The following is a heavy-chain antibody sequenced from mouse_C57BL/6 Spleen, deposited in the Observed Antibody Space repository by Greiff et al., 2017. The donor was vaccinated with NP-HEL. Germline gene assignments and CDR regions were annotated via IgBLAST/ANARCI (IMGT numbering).Heavy chain of an antibody. V-gene: IGHV5-6*01. CDR3: ARHGGTEYYFDY. CDR2: ISSGGSYT. CDR1: GFTFSSYG. Sequence: EVKLVESGGDLVKPGGSLKLSCAASGFTFSSYGMSWVRQTPDKRLEWVATISSGGSYTYYPDSVKGRFTISRDNAKNTLYLQMSSLKSEDTAMYYGARHGGTEYYFDYWGQGTTLTVSS. D-gene: IGHD4-1*01. J-gene: IGHJ2*01.